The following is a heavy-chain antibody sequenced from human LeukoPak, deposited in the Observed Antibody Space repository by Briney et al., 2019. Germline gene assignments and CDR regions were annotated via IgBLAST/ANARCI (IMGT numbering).Heavy chain of an antibody. CDR3: ARDRKSTADAFDI. CDR1: GDSITSSHW. D-gene: IGHD5/OR15-5a*01. Sequence: SGTLSLTCTVSGDSITSSHWWSWIRQSPGKGLEWIGNTYHSDYTNYNPSLKGRATISVDKSKNQLSLKVISVAAADTAMYYCARDRKSTADAFDIWGQGTMVTVSS. J-gene: IGHJ3*02. V-gene: IGHV4-4*02. CDR2: TYHSDYT.